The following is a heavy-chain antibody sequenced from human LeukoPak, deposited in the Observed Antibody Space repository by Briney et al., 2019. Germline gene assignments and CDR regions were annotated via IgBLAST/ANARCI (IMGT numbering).Heavy chain of an antibody. J-gene: IGHJ4*02. CDR2: IYHSGST. D-gene: IGHD4-17*01. V-gene: IGHV4-30-2*01. CDR1: GGSISSGGYS. CDR3: ARHPQASTGTTDFDY. Sequence: SETLSLTCAVSGGSISSGGYSWSWIRQPPGKGLEWIGYIYHSGSTYYNPSLKSRVTISVDRSKNQFSLKLSSVTAADTAVYYCARHPQASTGTTDFDYWGQGTLVTVSS.